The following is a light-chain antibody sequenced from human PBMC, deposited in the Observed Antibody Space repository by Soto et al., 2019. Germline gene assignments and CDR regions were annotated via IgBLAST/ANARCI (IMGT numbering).Light chain of an antibody. Sequence: EIVMTQSPATLSVSLGDRATLSCRASQSVTTYLAWYQQKPGQAPRLLIYGASTRATGIPARFSGSGSETDFTLTISSLQSDDFAFYYCQQYNSWPPSYTFGQGTKLEIK. CDR3: QQYNSWPPSYT. V-gene: IGKV3-15*01. CDR1: QSVTTY. J-gene: IGKJ2*01. CDR2: GAS.